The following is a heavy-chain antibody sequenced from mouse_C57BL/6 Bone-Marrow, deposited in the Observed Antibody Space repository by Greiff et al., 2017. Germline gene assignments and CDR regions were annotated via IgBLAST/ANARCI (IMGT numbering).Heavy chain of an antibody. CDR2: IDPSDSYT. V-gene: IGHV1-69*01. Sequence: QVQLQQPGAELVMPGASVKLSCKASGYTFTSYWMHWVKQRPGQGLEWIGEIDPSDSYTNYNQKFKGKSTLTVDKSYSTAYVQLSSLTSEDSAVYYCAREYYTWFAYWGQGTLVTVSA. CDR3: AREYYTWFAY. J-gene: IGHJ3*01. D-gene: IGHD2-12*01. CDR1: GYTFTSYW.